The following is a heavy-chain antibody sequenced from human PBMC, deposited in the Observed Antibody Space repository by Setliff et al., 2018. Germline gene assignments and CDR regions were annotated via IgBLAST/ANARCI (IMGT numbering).Heavy chain of an antibody. CDR1: GFTFNTYA. CDR2: ISDTALGI. D-gene: IGHD4-17*01. V-gene: IGHV3-23*01. Sequence: GGSLRLSCAASGFTFNTYAMSWVRQPPGKGLEWVSSISDTALGIYYADSVRGRFTISRDNSKKTLYLQMNSLRAEDTASYYCARDPNGDYVGSFDPWGQGILVTVSS. J-gene: IGHJ5*02. CDR3: ARDPNGDYVGSFDP.